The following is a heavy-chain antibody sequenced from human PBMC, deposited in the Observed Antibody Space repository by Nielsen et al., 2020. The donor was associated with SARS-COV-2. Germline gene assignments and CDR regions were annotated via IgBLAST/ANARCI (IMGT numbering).Heavy chain of an antibody. Sequence: GESLKISCAASGFTVSSNYMSWVRQAPGKGLEWVSVIYSGGSTYYADSVKGRFTISRHNSKNTLYLQMNSLRAEDTAVYYCAREFVVVVPAAPIGYWGQGTLVTVSS. D-gene: IGHD2-2*01. CDR1: GFTVSSNY. V-gene: IGHV3-53*04. J-gene: IGHJ4*02. CDR2: IYSGGST. CDR3: AREFVVVVPAAPIGY.